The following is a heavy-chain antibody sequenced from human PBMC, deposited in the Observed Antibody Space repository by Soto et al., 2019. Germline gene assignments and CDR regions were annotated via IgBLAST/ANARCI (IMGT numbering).Heavy chain of an antibody. CDR2: IDPSDSYT. CDR1: GYSFTSYW. Sequence: PGESLKISCKGSGYSFTSYWISWVRQMPGKGLEWMGRIDPSDSYTNYSPSFQGHVTISADKSISTAYLQWSSLKASETAMYYCATRGGDYYGSGSYYKTRGLDAFDIWGLGTMVTVSS. CDR3: ATRGGDYYGSGSYYKTRGLDAFDI. J-gene: IGHJ3*02. V-gene: IGHV5-10-1*01. D-gene: IGHD3-10*01.